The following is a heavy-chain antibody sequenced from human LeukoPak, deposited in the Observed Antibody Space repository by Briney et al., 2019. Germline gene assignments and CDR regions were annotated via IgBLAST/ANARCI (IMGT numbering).Heavy chain of an antibody. CDR2: INHSGNT. CDR3: ARGLAADGMDV. V-gene: IGHV4-34*01. D-gene: IGHD6-25*01. Sequence: TSSETLSLTCAVYGGSFSGYYWSWIRQPLGKGLEWIGEINHSGNTNYNPSLKNRVTISLDTSKNQFSLKLSSVTAADTAVYYCARGLAADGMDVWGQGTTVTVSS. J-gene: IGHJ6*02. CDR1: GGSFSGYY.